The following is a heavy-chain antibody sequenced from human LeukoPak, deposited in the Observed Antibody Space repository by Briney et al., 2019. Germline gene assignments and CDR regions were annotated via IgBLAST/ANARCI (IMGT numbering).Heavy chain of an antibody. Sequence: SETLSLTCTVSGGSISSSSYYWGWIRQPPGKGLEWIESTYYSGSTYYNPSLKSRVTISVDTSKNQFSLKLSSVTAADTAVYYCARGRPTRYWGQGTLVTVSS. D-gene: IGHD6-25*01. CDR3: ARGRPTRY. CDR1: GGSISSSSYY. V-gene: IGHV4-39*07. CDR2: TYYSGST. J-gene: IGHJ4*02.